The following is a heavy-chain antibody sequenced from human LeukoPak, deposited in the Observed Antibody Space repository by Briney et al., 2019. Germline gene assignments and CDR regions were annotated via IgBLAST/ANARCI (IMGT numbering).Heavy chain of an antibody. D-gene: IGHD3-10*01. CDR2: ISAYNGNT. V-gene: IGHV1-18*04. CDR3: ARDLISKIWFGESCFDY. CDR1: GYTFTSYG. Sequence: ASVKVSCKASGYTFTSYGISWVRQAPGQGLEWMGWISAYNGNTNYAQKLQGRVTMTTDTSTSTAYMELRSLRSDDTAVHYCARDLISKIWFGESCFDYWGQGTLVTVSS. J-gene: IGHJ4*02.